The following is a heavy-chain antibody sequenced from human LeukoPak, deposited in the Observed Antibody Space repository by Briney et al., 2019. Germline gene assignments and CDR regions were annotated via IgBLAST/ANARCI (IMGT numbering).Heavy chain of an antibody. Sequence: GSLRLSCAASGFNFSKYWMNWVRQPPGKGLEWIGEINHSGSTNYNPSLKSRVTISVDTSKNQFSLKLSSVTAADTAVYYCRSIAAAADGDNWGQGNLVTVSS. V-gene: IGHV4-34*08. CDR3: RSIAAAADGDN. J-gene: IGHJ4*02. CDR1: GFNFSKYW. D-gene: IGHD6-13*01. CDR2: INHSGST.